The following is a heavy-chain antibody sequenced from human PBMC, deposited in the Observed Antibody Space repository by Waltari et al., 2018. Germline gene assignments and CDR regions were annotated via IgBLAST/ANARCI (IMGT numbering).Heavy chain of an antibody. D-gene: IGHD2-15*01. J-gene: IGHJ4*02. CDR3: ASSKQDSPLRRDY. CDR1: GFTFDDYA. Sequence: EVQLVESGGGLVQPGRSLRLSCAASGFTFDDYAMHWVRQAPGKGLEWVSGISWNSGSIGYADSVKGRFTISRDNAKNSLYLQMNSLRAEDTALYYCASSKQDSPLRRDYWGQGTLVTVSS. CDR2: ISWNSGSI. V-gene: IGHV3-9*01.